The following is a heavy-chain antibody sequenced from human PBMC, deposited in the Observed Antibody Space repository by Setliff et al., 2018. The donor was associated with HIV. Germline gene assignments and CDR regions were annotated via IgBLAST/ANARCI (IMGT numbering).Heavy chain of an antibody. V-gene: IGHV3-66*02. CDR2: IYSGGNR. CDR1: GFTVSGNY. D-gene: IGHD3-9*01. J-gene: IGHJ3*02. Sequence: GSLRLSCAASGFTVSGNYLNWVRQAPGKGLEWVSVIYSGGNRNYADSVKGRFTISRDISKNTLYLQMNSLTSEDTAVYYCARQGDYHILTGYYSGPHDAFDIWGQGTMVTVSS. CDR3: ARQGDYHILTGYYSGPHDAFDI.